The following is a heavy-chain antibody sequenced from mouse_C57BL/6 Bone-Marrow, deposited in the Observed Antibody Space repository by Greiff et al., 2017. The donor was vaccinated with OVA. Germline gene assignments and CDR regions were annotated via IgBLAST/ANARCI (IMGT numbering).Heavy chain of an antibody. V-gene: IGHV14-4*01. CDR1: GFNIKDDY. J-gene: IGHJ2*01. CDR2: IDPENGDT. D-gene: IGHD4-1*01. Sequence: VHVKQSGAELVRPGASVKLSCTASGFNIKDDYMHWVKQRPEQGLEWIGWIDPENGDTAYASKFQGKATITADTSSNTAYLQLSSLTSEDTAVYYCTSTGTDYWGQGTTLTVSS. CDR3: TSTGTDY.